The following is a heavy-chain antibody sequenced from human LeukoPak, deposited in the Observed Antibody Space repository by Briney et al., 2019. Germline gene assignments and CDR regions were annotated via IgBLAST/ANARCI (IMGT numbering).Heavy chain of an antibody. CDR3: ARGRYSSSWSPLYNWFDP. V-gene: IGHV4-59*12. J-gene: IGHJ5*02. CDR2: IYYSGST. CDR1: GGSISSYY. D-gene: IGHD6-13*01. Sequence: SETLSLTCTVSGGSISSYYWSWIRQPPGKGLEWIGYIYYSGSTNYNPSLKSRVTISVDTSKNQFSLKLSSVTAADTAVYYCARGRYSSSWSPLYNWFDPWGQGTLVTVSS.